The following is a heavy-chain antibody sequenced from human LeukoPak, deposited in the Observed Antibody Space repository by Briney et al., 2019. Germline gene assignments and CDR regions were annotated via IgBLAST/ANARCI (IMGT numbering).Heavy chain of an antibody. Sequence: QAGGSLGLSCAASGFTFSSYWMHWVRQAPGKGLVWVSRINGDGSGTSYAASVKGRFTISRDNAKNTLYLQMNSLRVEDTAVYYCASGDAHAFDIWGQGTMVTVSS. CDR3: ASGDAHAFDI. CDR2: INGDGSGT. CDR1: GFTFSSYW. J-gene: IGHJ3*02. D-gene: IGHD3-10*01. V-gene: IGHV3-74*01.